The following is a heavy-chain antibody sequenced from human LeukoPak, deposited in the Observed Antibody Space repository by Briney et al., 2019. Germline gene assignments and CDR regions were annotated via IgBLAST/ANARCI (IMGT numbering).Heavy chain of an antibody. CDR3: ASQPLGLLWFGEFTPGAFDI. D-gene: IGHD3-10*01. Sequence: SETLSLTCAVYGGSFSGYYWSWIRQPPGKGLEWIGSIYYSGSTYYNPSLKSRVTISVDTSKNQFSLKLSPVTAADTAVYYCASQPLGLLWFGEFTPGAFDIWGQGTMVTVSS. J-gene: IGHJ3*02. CDR2: IYYSGST. V-gene: IGHV4-34*01. CDR1: GGSFSGYY.